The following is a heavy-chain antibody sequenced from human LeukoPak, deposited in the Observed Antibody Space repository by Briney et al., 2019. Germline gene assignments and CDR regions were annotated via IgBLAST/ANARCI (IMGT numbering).Heavy chain of an antibody. D-gene: IGHD3-22*01. CDR3: ARVDSSGWTGRFEY. Sequence: ASVQVSCKASGYTFTGYYMHWVRQAPGQGLEWMGWTNPDTGRTNFAEKFQGRLTMTRDTSITTAYMELTSLRSDDTGIYFCARVDSSGWTGRFEYWGQGTLVTVFS. V-gene: IGHV1-2*02. CDR2: TNPDTGRT. CDR1: GYTFTGYY. J-gene: IGHJ4*02.